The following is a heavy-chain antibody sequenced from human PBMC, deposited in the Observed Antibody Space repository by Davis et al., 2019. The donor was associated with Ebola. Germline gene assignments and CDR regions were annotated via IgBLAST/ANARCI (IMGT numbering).Heavy chain of an antibody. CDR3: ARDFKDWISQSDAFDI. V-gene: IGHV4-59*13. CDR1: GGSIRSDY. CDR2: MSYIGST. J-gene: IGHJ3*02. D-gene: IGHD2-15*01. Sequence: MPSETLSLTCTVPGGSIRSDYWSWLRQPPGKGLQWLGHMSYIGSTNYNPSLKSRVTISLDTSKTHFSLKLSSVTDADTAVYYCARDFKDWISQSDAFDIWGQGTMVTVSS.